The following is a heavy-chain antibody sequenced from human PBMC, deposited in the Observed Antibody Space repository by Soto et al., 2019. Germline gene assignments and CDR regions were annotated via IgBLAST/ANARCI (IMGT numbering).Heavy chain of an antibody. CDR1: GFTFSSYW. J-gene: IGHJ4*02. V-gene: IGHV3-64D*08. CDR3: VKSGYFHRGYFDY. Sequence: PGGSLRLSCAASGFTFSSYWMSWVRQAPGKGLEYVSAISSNGGSTYYADSVKGRFTISRDNSKNTLYLQMSSLRAEDTAVYYCVKSGYFHRGYFDYWGQGTLVTVSS. D-gene: IGHD3-22*01. CDR2: ISSNGGST.